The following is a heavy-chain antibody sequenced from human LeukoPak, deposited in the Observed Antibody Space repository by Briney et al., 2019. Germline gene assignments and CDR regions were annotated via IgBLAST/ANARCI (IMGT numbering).Heavy chain of an antibody. CDR2: MFHSGST. V-gene: IGHV4-38-2*02. CDR3: ARLREYYFCMDV. Sequence: PSETLSLTCTVSGYSISSGYYWGWIRQPPGKNLEWVGYMFHSGSTYYNPSLKSRLTISVDTSKNQFSLKLSSVTAADTAVYYCARLREYYFCMDVWGRGTTVTVSS. J-gene: IGHJ6*03. CDR1: GYSISSGYY.